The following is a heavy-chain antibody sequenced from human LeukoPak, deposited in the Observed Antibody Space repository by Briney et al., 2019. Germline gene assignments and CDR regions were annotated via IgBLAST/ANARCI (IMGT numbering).Heavy chain of an antibody. CDR2: ISGSGGST. V-gene: IGHV3-23*01. CDR1: GFTFSSYG. J-gene: IGHJ4*02. D-gene: IGHD3-22*01. CDR3: AKHLRYYDSSLYFDY. Sequence: GGSLRLSCAASGFTFSSYGMSWVRQAPGKGLEWVSAISGSGGSTYYADSVKGRFTISRDNSKNTLYLQMNSLRAEDKAVYYCAKHLRYYDSSLYFDYWGQGTLVTVSS.